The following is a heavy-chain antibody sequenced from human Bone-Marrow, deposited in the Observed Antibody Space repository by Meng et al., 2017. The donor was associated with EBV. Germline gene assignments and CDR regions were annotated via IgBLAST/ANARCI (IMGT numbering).Heavy chain of an antibody. CDR3: ARSAKGYFGL. CDR1: GGSFSGYY. Sequence: QGALQQWGAGLLKPPASLSLAGSVYGGSFSGYYWSWIRQPPGKGLEWIGEINHSGSTNYSPSLKSRVTISVDTSKNQFSLKLSSVTAADTAVYYCARSAKGYFGLWGRGTLVTVSS. J-gene: IGHJ2*01. V-gene: IGHV4-34*01. CDR2: INHSGST.